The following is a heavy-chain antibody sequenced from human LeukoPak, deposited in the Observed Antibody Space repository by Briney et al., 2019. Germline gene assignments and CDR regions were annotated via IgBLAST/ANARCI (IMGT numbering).Heavy chain of an antibody. CDR3: ARGRIPVYGSGSYFDY. CDR1: GFTFSSYA. V-gene: IGHV3-30*04. D-gene: IGHD3-10*01. J-gene: IGHJ4*02. CDR2: ISYDGSNK. Sequence: PGGSLRLSCAASGFTFSSYAMHWVRQAPGKGLEWVAVISYDGSNKYYADSVKGRFTISRDNSKNTLYLQMNSLRAEDTAVYYCARGRIPVYGSGSYFDYWGQGTLVTVSS.